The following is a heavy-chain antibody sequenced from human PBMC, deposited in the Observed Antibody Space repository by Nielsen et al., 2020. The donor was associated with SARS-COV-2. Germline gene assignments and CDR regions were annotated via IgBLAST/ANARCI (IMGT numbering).Heavy chain of an antibody. CDR2: ISAYNANT. Sequence: ASVKVSCKTSGYTFTSYGISWVRQAPGQGLEWMGWISAYNANTNYAQKLQGRVTMTTDTSTSTAYMELRSLRSDDTAVYYCARWYAVVPAAAYFDYWGQGTLVTVSS. D-gene: IGHD2-2*01. CDR1: GYTFTSYG. CDR3: ARWYAVVPAAAYFDY. V-gene: IGHV1-18*01. J-gene: IGHJ4*02.